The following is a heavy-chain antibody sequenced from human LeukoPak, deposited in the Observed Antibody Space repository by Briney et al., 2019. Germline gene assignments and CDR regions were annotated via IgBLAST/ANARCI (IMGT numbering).Heavy chain of an antibody. Sequence: PSETLSLTCTVSGDSISSYYWSWIRQPPGKGLEWIGYIYYSGSTNYNPSLKSRVTISVDNSKNQFSLKLSSVTAADTAVYYCAKLLRYWFDPWGQGTLVTVSP. CDR1: GDSISSYY. D-gene: IGHD3-9*01. V-gene: IGHV4-59*12. CDR3: AKLLRYWFDP. J-gene: IGHJ5*02. CDR2: IYYSGST.